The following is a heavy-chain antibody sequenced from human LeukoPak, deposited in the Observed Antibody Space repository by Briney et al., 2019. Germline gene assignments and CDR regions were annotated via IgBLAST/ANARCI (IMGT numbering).Heavy chain of an antibody. Sequence: PSETLSLTCAVSGYSISSGYYWGWIRQPPGKGLEWIGDIYHSGKTYYNPSLKSRVTISVDTSMSQLSLKLSSVTAADTAVYYCARGGAAAGTQNFYSWGQGTLVTVSS. CDR1: GYSISSGYY. D-gene: IGHD6-13*01. J-gene: IGHJ5*01. CDR3: ARGGAAAGTQNFYS. V-gene: IGHV4-38-2*01. CDR2: IYHSGKT.